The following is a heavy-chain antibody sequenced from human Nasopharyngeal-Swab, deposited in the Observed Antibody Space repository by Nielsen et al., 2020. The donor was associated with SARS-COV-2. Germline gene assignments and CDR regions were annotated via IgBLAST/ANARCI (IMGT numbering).Heavy chain of an antibody. CDR2: ISYDGSNK. CDR3: ARDLGDV. Sequence: SLKLSCAAPGFTFSSYAMHWVRQAPGKGLEWVAVISYDGSNKYYADSVKGRFTISRDNSKNTLYLQMNSLRAEDTAVYYCARDLGDVWGKGTTVTVSS. J-gene: IGHJ6*04. V-gene: IGHV3-30-3*01. CDR1: GFTFSSYA.